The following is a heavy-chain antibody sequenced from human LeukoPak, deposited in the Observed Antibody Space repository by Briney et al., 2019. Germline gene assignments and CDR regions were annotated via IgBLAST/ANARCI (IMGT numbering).Heavy chain of an antibody. CDR1: GGTLSSYA. Sequence: GASVKVSCKASGGTLSSYAISWVRQAPRQGLEWMGGIIPIFGTANYAQKFQGRVTITADKSTSTAYMELSSLRSEDTAVYYCARGPNHYGSGSYLDYWGQGTLVTVSS. CDR2: IIPIFGTA. CDR3: ARGPNHYGSGSYLDY. J-gene: IGHJ4*02. D-gene: IGHD3-10*01. V-gene: IGHV1-69*06.